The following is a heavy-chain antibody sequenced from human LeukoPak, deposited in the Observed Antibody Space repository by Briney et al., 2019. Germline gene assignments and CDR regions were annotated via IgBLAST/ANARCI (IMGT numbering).Heavy chain of an antibody. J-gene: IGHJ4*02. CDR1: GFTSSA. CDR2: ISFDGAYR. Sequence: PGRSLRLSCAASGFTSSAIHWVRQSPGKGLEWLAIISFDGAYRYYADSVKGRFTISRDISKNTFYLQMSSLTADDAALYYCAKDQQGGAGSGRFDHWGQGTLVTVSS. V-gene: IGHV3-30*04. D-gene: IGHD3-10*01. CDR3: AKDQQGGAGSGRFDH.